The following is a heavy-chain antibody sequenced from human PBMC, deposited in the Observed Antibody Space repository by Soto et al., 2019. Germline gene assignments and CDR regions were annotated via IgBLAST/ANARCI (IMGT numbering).Heavy chain of an antibody. Sequence: LRLSCAASGFTFSSYAMSWVRQAPGKGLEWVSAISGSGGSTNYADSVQGRFTISRDNSKNTLYLQMNSLRAEDTAIYYCAKKATIQLGYCSGGSCKINYWGQGTLVTVS. J-gene: IGHJ4*02. D-gene: IGHD2-15*01. CDR2: ISGSGGST. V-gene: IGHV3-23*01. CDR1: GFTFSSYA. CDR3: AKKATIQLGYCSGGSCKINY.